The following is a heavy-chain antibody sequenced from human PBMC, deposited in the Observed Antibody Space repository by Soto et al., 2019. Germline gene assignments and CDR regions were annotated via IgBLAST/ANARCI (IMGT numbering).Heavy chain of an antibody. V-gene: IGHV4-30-4*01. D-gene: IGHD3-10*01. CDR3: ARGSYYGSGTDAFDI. Sequence: QVQLQESGPGLVKPSQTLSLTCTVSGGSISSGDYYWSWIRPSPGKGLEWIGYIYRTGSTSYNPSLKSRVTTSLDTSKNQFSLKLSSVTAADTAVYYCARGSYYGSGTDAFDIWGQGTMVTVSS. CDR1: GGSISSGDYY. CDR2: IYRTGST. J-gene: IGHJ3*02.